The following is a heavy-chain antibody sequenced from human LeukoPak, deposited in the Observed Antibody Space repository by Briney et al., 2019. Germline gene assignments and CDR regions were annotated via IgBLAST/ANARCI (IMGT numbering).Heavy chain of an antibody. Sequence: ASVKVSCKASGYTFTGYYMHWVRQAPGQGLEWMGWINPNSGGTNYAQKFQGRVTMTRDTSISTAYMELSRLRSDDTAVYYCARDLVSCSSTSCCTGLGGADPTSNWFDPWGQGTLVTVSS. CDR3: ARDLVSCSSTSCCTGLGGADPTSNWFDP. D-gene: IGHD2-2*02. CDR2: INPNSGGT. J-gene: IGHJ5*02. V-gene: IGHV1-2*02. CDR1: GYTFTGYY.